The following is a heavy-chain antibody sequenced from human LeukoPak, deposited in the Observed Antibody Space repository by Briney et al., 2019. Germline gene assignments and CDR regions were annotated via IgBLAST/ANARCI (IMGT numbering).Heavy chain of an antibody. V-gene: IGHV3-23*01. J-gene: IGHJ4*02. CDR3: AKDQGYVWGSYRFDY. Sequence: GGSLRLSCAASGFTFSDYYMSWIRQAPGKGLEWVSAISGSGGSTYYADSVKGRFTISRDNSKNTLYLQMNSLRAEDTAVYYCAKDQGYVWGSYRFDYWGQGTLVTVSS. CDR1: GFTFSDYY. CDR2: ISGSGGST. D-gene: IGHD3-16*02.